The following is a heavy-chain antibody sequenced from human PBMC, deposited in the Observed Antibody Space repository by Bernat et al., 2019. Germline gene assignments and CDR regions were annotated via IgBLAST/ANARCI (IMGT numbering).Heavy chain of an antibody. CDR1: GGSISSSSYY. D-gene: IGHD2-2*01. J-gene: IGHJ4*02. Sequence: QLQLQESGPGLVKPSETLSLTGTVSGGSISSSSYYWGWIRQPPGKGLEWIGSIYDSGSTYYNPSLKSRVTISVDTSKNQFSLKLSSVTAADTAVYYCARHIKGYPRSHFDYWGQGTLVTVSS. CDR3: ARHIKGYPRSHFDY. V-gene: IGHV4-39*01. CDR2: IYDSGST.